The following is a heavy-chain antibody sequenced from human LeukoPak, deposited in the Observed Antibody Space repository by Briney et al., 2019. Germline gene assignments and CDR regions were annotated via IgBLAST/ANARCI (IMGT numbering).Heavy chain of an antibody. D-gene: IGHD3-3*01. CDR3: ERGSYVLRFLEWLPYYYYYMDV. V-gene: IGHV1-18*01. J-gene: IGHJ6*03. CDR2: ISAYNGNT. CDR1: GYTFTSYG. Sequence: ASVKVSCKASGYTFTSYGISWVRQAPGQGLEWMGWISAYNGNTNYAQKLQGRVTMTTDTSTSTAYMELRSLGSDDTAVYYCERGSYVLRFLEWLPYYYYYMDVWGKGTTVTVSS.